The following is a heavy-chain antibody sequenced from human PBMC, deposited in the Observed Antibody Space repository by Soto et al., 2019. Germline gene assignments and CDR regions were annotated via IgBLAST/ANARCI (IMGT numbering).Heavy chain of an antibody. J-gene: IGHJ5*02. CDR2: IKQDGSEK. Sequence: GSLRLSCAASGFTFSSYWMSWVRQAPGKGLEWVANIKQDGSEKYYVDSVKGRFTISRDNAKNSLYLQMNSLRAEDTAVYYCARDTSNPRPGLLLWFGELYNWFDPWGQGTLVTVSS. V-gene: IGHV3-7*03. CDR3: ARDTSNPRPGLLLWFGELYNWFDP. D-gene: IGHD3-10*01. CDR1: GFTFSSYW.